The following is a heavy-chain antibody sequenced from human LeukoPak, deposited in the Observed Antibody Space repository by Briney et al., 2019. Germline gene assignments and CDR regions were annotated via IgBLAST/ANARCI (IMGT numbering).Heavy chain of an antibody. J-gene: IGHJ4*02. CDR1: GFTVSSNY. D-gene: IGHD6-19*01. CDR2: IYSGGTT. Sequence: TGGSLRLSCAASGFTVSSNYMTWARQAPGKGLEWVSLIYSGGTTYYADPVKGRFTISRDNSKNTLYLQMNSLRAEDTAVYYCARDSWSVAGLYYWGQGTVVTVSS. CDR3: ARDSWSVAGLYY. V-gene: IGHV3-66*01.